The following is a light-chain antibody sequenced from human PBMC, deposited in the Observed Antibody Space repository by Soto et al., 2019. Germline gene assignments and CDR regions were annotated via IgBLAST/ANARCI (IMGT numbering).Light chain of an antibody. CDR3: QHRSNWPPWT. J-gene: IGKJ1*01. Sequence: EIVLTQSPATLSLSPGERATISCRASQSVSRYLAWYQQKPGQAPRLLIHGASNRATGIPARFRGSGSGTDFTLTISSLEPEDFAVYYCQHRSNWPPWTFGQGTKVEIK. V-gene: IGKV3-11*01. CDR1: QSVSRY. CDR2: GAS.